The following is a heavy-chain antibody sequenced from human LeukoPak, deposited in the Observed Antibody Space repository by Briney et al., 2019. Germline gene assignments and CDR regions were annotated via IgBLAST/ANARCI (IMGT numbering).Heavy chain of an antibody. D-gene: IGHD1/OR15-1a*01. CDR2: IYYSGST. CDR1: GGSISSYY. CDR3: ARDANSHYYYYGMDV. Sequence: SETLSLTCTVSGGSISSYYWSWIRQPPGKGLEWIGYIYYSGSTNYNPSLKSRVTISVDTSKNQFSLKLSSVTAAGTAVYYCARDANSHYYYYGMDVWGRGTTVTVSS. V-gene: IGHV4-59*01. J-gene: IGHJ6*02.